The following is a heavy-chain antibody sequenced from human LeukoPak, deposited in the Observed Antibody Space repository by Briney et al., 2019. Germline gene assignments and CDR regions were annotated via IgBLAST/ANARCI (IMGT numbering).Heavy chain of an antibody. D-gene: IGHD5-18*01. CDR3: ARSTAGYGY. V-gene: IGHV3-48*02. Sequence: GGSLRLSCAASGFTFSSYNMNWVRQAPGKGLEWVSFISSTSSNIYCADSVKGRFTTSRDNAKNSLYLQMNSLRDEDTAVYYCARSTAGYGYWGQGTLVTVSS. J-gene: IGHJ4*02. CDR1: GFTFSSYN. CDR2: ISSTSSNI.